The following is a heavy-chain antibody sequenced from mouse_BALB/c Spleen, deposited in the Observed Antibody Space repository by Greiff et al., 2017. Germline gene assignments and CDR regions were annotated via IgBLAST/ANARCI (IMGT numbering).Heavy chain of an antibody. V-gene: IGHV1S81*02. CDR3: ARITTVVAPYAMDY. CDR2: INPSNGRA. J-gene: IGHJ4*01. D-gene: IGHD1-1*01. CDR1: GYTFTSYW. Sequence: VQLQQPGAELVKPGASVKLSCKASGYTFTSYWMHWVKQRPGQGLEWIGEINPSNGRANYNEKFKSKATLTVDKSSSTAYMQLSSLTSEDSAVYYCARITTVVAPYAMDYWGQGTSVTVSS.